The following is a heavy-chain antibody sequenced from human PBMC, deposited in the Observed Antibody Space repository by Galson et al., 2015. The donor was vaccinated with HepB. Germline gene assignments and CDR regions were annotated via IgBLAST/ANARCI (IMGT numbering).Heavy chain of an antibody. CDR2: IVVGSGNT. D-gene: IGHD3-22*01. J-gene: IGHJ4*02. CDR3: AASRPDSSAYDY. V-gene: IGHV1-58*01. CDR1: GFTFTSSA. Sequence: SVKVSCKASGFTFTSSAVQWVRQARGQRLEWIGWIVVGSGNTNYAQKFQERVTITRDMSTSTAYMELSSLRSEDTAVYYCAASRPDSSAYDYWGQGTLVTVSS.